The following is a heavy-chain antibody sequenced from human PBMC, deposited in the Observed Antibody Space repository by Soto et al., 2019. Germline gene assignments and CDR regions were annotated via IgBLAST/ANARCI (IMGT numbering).Heavy chain of an antibody. V-gene: IGHV4-59*01. J-gene: IGHJ6*02. Sequence: SKTLSLTCTVSGDSISSYYWSWIRQPPGKGLEWIGYIYYSGSTNYNPSLKSRVTISVDTSKNQFSLNLSSVTAADTAVYYCASSNIAAAGFYYYGMDVWGRGTTVTVSS. CDR3: ASSNIAAAGFYYYGMDV. CDR2: IYYSGST. D-gene: IGHD6-13*01. CDR1: GDSISSYY.